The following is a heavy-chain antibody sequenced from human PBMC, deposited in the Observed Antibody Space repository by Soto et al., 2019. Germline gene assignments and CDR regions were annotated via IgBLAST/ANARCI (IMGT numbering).Heavy chain of an antibody. V-gene: IGHV4-59*01. CDR3: ARRTYGDYEAY. J-gene: IGHJ4*02. D-gene: IGHD4-17*01. CDR2: IYYSGST. CDR1: GGSISSYY. Sequence: SETLSLTCTVSGGSISSYYWSWIRQPPGKGLEWIGYIYYSGSTNYNPSLKSRVTISVDTSKNQFSLKLSSVTAADTAVYYCARRTYGDYEAYWGQGTLVTVSS.